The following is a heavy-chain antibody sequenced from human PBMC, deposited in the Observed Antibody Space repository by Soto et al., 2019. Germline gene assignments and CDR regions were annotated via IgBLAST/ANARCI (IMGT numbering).Heavy chain of an antibody. CDR2: IIPIFGTA. CDR3: ASESTTVGPLGY. Sequence: SVKVSCKASGGTFSSYAISWVRQAPGQGLEWMGGIIPIFGTANYAQKFQGRVTITADKSTSTAYMELSSLRSEDTAVYYCASESTTVGPLGYWGQGTLVTVSS. V-gene: IGHV1-69*06. D-gene: IGHD4-17*01. J-gene: IGHJ4*02. CDR1: GGTFSSYA.